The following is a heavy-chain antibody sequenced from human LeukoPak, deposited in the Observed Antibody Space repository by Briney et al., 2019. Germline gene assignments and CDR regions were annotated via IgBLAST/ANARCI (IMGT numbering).Heavy chain of an antibody. V-gene: IGHV3-21*01. CDR2: ISSSSSYI. D-gene: IGHD1-26*01. Sequence: GWSVRLSCPACGLTFRSYSMHGVGPPPAKGRAGVSSISSSSSYIYYADSVKGRFTISRDNAKNSLYLQMNSLRAEDTAVYYCARGSSHAFDIWGQGTMVTVSS. CDR3: ARGSSHAFDI. CDR1: GLTFRSYS. J-gene: IGHJ3*02.